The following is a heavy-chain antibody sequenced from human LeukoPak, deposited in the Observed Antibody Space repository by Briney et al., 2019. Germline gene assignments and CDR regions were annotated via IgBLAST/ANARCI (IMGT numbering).Heavy chain of an antibody. CDR2: ISAYNGKT. Sequence: ASVKVSCKASGYTFSNYGISWVRQAPGQGLEWMGWISAYNGKTNSAQKLQGRVTMTTDTSTNTAYMELRSLRSDDTAVYYCARAGKQHLGYFYYCMDVWGKGTTVTVSS. J-gene: IGHJ6*03. V-gene: IGHV1-18*01. CDR3: ARAGKQHLGYFYYCMDV. D-gene: IGHD6-13*01. CDR1: GYTFSNYG.